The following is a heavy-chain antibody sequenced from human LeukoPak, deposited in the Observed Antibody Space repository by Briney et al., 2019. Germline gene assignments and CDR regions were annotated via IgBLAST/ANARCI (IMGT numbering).Heavy chain of an antibody. J-gene: IGHJ3*02. CDR1: GFTFSSYG. V-gene: IGHV3-30*02. CDR2: IRYDGSNK. Sequence: GGSLRLSCAASGFTFSSYGMHWVRQAPGKGLEWVAFIRYDGSNKYYADSVKGRFTISRDNSKNTLYLQMNSLRAEDTAVYYCAKDPGLRPYAFDIWGQGTMVTVSS. CDR3: AKDPGLRPYAFDI.